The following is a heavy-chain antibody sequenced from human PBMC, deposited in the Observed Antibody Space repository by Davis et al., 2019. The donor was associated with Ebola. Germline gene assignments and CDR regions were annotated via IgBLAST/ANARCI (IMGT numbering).Heavy chain of an antibody. J-gene: IGHJ6*04. CDR1: GGSTSSSSYY. Sequence: MPSETLSLTCTVPGGSTSSSSYYWGWIRQPPGKGLEWIWSIYYSGSTYYNPSLKSRVTISVDTSKNQFSLKLSSVTAADTAVYYCARLCGGHCRDLYYYYGMDVWGKGTTVTVSS. CDR3: ARLCGGHCRDLYYYYGMDV. CDR2: IYYSGST. D-gene: IGHD2-21*02. V-gene: IGHV4-39*01.